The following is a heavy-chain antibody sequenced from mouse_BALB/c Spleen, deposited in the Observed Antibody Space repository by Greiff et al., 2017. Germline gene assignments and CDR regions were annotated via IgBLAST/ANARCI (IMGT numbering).Heavy chain of an antibody. CDR2: IDPENGNT. V-gene: IGHV14-1*02. Sequence: VQLKESGAELVRPGALVKLSCKASGFTIKDYYMHWVKQRPEQGLEWIGWIDPENGNTIYDPKFQGKASITADTSSNTAYLQLSSLTSEDTAVYYCASRPFFDYWGQGTTLTVSS. CDR3: ASRPFFDY. J-gene: IGHJ2*01. CDR1: GFTIKDYY.